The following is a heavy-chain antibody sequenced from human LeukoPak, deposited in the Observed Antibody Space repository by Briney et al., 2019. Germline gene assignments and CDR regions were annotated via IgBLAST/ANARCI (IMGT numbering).Heavy chain of an antibody. Sequence: GGSLRLSCAASGFTFSSYWMSWVRQAPGKGLEWVANIKQDGSEKYYVDSVKGRFTISRDNAKNSLYLQMNSLRAEDTAVYYCARTHYDILTGYSRLRFDPWGQGTLVTVPS. CDR2: IKQDGSEK. CDR3: ARTHYDILTGYSRLRFDP. V-gene: IGHV3-7*01. D-gene: IGHD3-9*01. J-gene: IGHJ5*02. CDR1: GFTFSSYW.